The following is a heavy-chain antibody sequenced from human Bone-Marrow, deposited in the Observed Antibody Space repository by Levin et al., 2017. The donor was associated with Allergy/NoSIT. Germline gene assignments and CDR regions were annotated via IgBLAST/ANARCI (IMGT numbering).Heavy chain of an antibody. CDR1: GFTFSTYS. D-gene: IGHD3-10*01. CDR3: VRDYPARDHTIHFDY. J-gene: IGHJ4*02. Sequence: NSGGSLRLSCAASGFTFSTYSMNWVRQAPGKGLEWVSSISTTGSYTYYADSVKGRFTISRDNAKNSLYLQMNSLRAEDTAVYYCVRDYPARDHTIHFDYWGQGTLVTVSS. V-gene: IGHV3-21*01. CDR2: ISTTGSYT.